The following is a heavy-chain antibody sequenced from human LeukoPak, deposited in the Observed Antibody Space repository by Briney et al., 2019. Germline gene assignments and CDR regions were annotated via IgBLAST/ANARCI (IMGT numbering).Heavy chain of an antibody. CDR3: VRDSPSGFFDL. CDR2: INPDGTVT. Sequence: PGGSLRLSCAASGFTFSSYWMHWVRQAPGKGLVWVSPINPDGTVTTYADSAKGRFTISRDNAKNTLYLQMNSLRVEDTAVYYCVRDSPSGFFDLWGRGTLVTVSS. D-gene: IGHD6-19*01. CDR1: GFTFSSYW. J-gene: IGHJ2*01. V-gene: IGHV3-74*01.